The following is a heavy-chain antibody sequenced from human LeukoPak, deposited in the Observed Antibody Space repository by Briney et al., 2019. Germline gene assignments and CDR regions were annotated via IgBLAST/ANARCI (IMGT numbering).Heavy chain of an antibody. CDR2: INWNGGST. Sequence: GGSLRLSCAASGFTFDDYGMSWVRQAPGKGLEWVSGINWNGGSTGYADSVKGRFTISRDNAKNSLYPQMNSLRAEDTALYYCARDQGVLLWFGEKGNWFDPWGQGTLVTVSS. D-gene: IGHD3-10*01. CDR3: ARDQGVLLWFGEKGNWFDP. J-gene: IGHJ5*02. CDR1: GFTFDDYG. V-gene: IGHV3-20*04.